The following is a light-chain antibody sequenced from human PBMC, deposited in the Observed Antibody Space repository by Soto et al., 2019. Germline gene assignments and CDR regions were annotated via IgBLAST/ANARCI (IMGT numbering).Light chain of an antibody. J-gene: IGKJ5*01. CDR1: QSVSSY. V-gene: IGKV3-11*01. Sequence: EIVMTQSPATLSVSPGERATLSCRASQSVSSYLLWYQQKPGQDPRLLIYDASDRATGIPSRFSGSGSETDLPPTLNRLEPEDFGVYYCLHRMNWPLTFGQGTRLEIK. CDR3: LHRMNWPLT. CDR2: DAS.